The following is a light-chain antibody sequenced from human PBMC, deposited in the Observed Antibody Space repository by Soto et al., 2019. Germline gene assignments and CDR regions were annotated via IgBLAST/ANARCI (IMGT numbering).Light chain of an antibody. CDR2: GAS. CDR1: QSVSSTF. J-gene: IGKJ1*01. Sequence: EIVLTQSPGSLSLSPGEGATLSCRASQSVSSTFFAWYQQRLGQAPRLLMYGASSRATGIPERFSGSGSGTDFTLTVSILEPDDFAVYYCHQFYSSVTVGKGTKVEIK. CDR3: HQFYSSVT. V-gene: IGKV3-20*01.